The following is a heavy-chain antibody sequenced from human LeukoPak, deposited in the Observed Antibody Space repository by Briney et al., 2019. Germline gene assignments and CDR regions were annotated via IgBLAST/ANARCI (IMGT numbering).Heavy chain of an antibody. Sequence: AGGSLRLSCAASGSTFSSYAMSWVHQAPGRVLEWVSGISASGGDTYYADSVKGRFTISRDNSKSTLYLQMNSLRAEDTAVYYCAKVVVGMLTGFDYWGQGTLVTVSP. D-gene: IGHD3-16*01. J-gene: IGHJ4*02. CDR3: AKVVVGMLTGFDY. V-gene: IGHV3-23*01. CDR2: ISASGGDT. CDR1: GSTFSSYA.